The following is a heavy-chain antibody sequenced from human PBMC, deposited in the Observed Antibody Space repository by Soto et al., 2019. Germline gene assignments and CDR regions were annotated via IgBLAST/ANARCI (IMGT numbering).Heavy chain of an antibody. CDR1: GFSLISSGVG. J-gene: IGHJ5*02. CDR2: IYWDDEV. CDR3: VHRLVSGDPWFDP. D-gene: IGHD1-26*01. Sequence: QITLEESGPTLIKPTQTLTLTCTFSGFSLISSGVGVGWFRQPPGKALEWLALIYWDDEVRYSPSLRHRLTITKDTSKNQVVLALTNVDPADTGTYFCVHRLVSGDPWFDPWGQGILVTVSS. V-gene: IGHV2-5*02.